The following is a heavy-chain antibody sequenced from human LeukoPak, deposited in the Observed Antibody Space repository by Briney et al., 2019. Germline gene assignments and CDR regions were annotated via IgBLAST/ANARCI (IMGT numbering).Heavy chain of an antibody. J-gene: IGHJ4*02. Sequence: PGGSLRLSCAASGFTFSSYGMHWVRQAPGKGLEWVAVISYDGSNKYYADSVKGRFTISRDNSKNTLYLQMNSLRAEDTAVYYCAKGPIDYYDSSGYWPLWGQGTLVTVSS. D-gene: IGHD3-22*01. V-gene: IGHV3-30*18. CDR2: ISYDGSNK. CDR3: AKGPIDYYDSSGYWPL. CDR1: GFTFSSYG.